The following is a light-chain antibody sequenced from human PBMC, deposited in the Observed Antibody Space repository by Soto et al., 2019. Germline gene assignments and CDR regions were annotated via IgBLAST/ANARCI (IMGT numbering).Light chain of an antibody. CDR2: EVS. CDR3: SSYTRSASYA. V-gene: IGLV2-14*01. Sequence: QSALTQPASVSGSPGQSITISCTGTSSDVGGYNYVSWYQQHPGKAPKGIIYEVSNRPSGVSNRFSGSKSGNTASLTISGLQAEDEADYYCSSYTRSASYAFGTGTQLTVL. CDR1: SSDVGGYNY. J-gene: IGLJ1*01.